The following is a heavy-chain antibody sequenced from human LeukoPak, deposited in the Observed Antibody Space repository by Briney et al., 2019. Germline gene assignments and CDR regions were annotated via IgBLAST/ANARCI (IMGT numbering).Heavy chain of an antibody. J-gene: IGHJ4*03. CDR3: ARAIMITFGGIIDFDY. CDR1: GGSISSSSYY. V-gene: IGHV4-39*01. Sequence: PSETLSLTCTVSGGSISSSSYYWGWIRQPPGKGLEWIGSIYYSGSTYYNPSLKSRVTISVDTSKNQFSLKLSSVTAADTAVYYCARAIMITFGGIIDFDYWGHGTLVTVSS. D-gene: IGHD3-16*02. CDR2: IYYSGST.